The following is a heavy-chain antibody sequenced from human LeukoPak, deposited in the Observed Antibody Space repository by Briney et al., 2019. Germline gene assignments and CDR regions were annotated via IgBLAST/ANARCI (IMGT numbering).Heavy chain of an antibody. CDR2: IYSSGST. D-gene: IGHD3-10*01. CDR3: ARDRGFMVRGSRRGYDDYYYYMDV. Sequence: SETLSLTCTASGGSISSGSYYWSWIRQPAEKGLEWIGRIYSSGSTNYNPSLKSRVTISVDTSKNQFSLKLSSVTAADTAVYYCARDRGFMVRGSRRGYDDYYYYMDVWGKGTTVTISS. J-gene: IGHJ6*03. V-gene: IGHV4-61*02. CDR1: GGSISSGSYY.